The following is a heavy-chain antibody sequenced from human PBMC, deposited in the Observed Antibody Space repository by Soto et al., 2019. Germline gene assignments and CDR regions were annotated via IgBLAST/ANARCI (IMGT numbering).Heavy chain of an antibody. CDR2: IIPIFGTA. V-gene: IGHV1-69*12. CDR3: ARDWFLAWSGPPVTRGCMDV. CDR1: GGTFSSYA. D-gene: IGHD3-3*01. J-gene: IGHJ6*02. Sequence: QVQLVQSGAEVKKPGSSVKVSCKASGGTFSSYAISWVRQAPGQGLEWMGGIIPIFGTANYAQKFQGRVTITEDESTSTAYMELSSLRSEDTAVYYCARDWFLAWSGPPVTRGCMDVWGQGTTVTVSS.